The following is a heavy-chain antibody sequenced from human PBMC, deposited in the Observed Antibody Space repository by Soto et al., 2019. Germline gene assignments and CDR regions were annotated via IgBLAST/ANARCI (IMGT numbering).Heavy chain of an antibody. J-gene: IGHJ3*02. CDR1: GFTFSSYG. D-gene: IGHD2-15*01. CDR2: ISYDGSNK. Sequence: QVQLVESGGGVVQPGRSLRLSCAASGFTFSSYGMHWVRQAPGKGLEWVAVISYDGSNKYYADSVKGRFTISRDNSKNTLYLQMNSLRAEDTAVYYCAKDRGRRYCSGGSCYHDAFDIWGQGTMVTVSS. V-gene: IGHV3-30*18. CDR3: AKDRGRRYCSGGSCYHDAFDI.